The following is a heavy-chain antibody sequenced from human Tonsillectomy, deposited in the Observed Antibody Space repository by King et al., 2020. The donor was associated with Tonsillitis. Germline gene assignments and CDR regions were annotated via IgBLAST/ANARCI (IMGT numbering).Heavy chain of an antibody. CDR1: GSTFSSDA. V-gene: IGHV3-23*04. J-gene: IGHJ3*01. CDR2: ISGRGGTT. D-gene: IGHD4-17*01. CDR3: VKGGMITVTRRAFDV. Sequence: VQLVESGGGLVQPGGSLRLSCVASGSTFSSDAMSWVREDPGTGVGWVSIISGRGGTTYDADSGGGRFTLSRDNSRHTVFLQMKGLRADDTAVYFCVKGGMITVTRRAFDVWGEGTLVTVSS.